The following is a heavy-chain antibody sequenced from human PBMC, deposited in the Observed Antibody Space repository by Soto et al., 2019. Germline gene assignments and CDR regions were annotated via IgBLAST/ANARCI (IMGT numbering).Heavy chain of an antibody. CDR2: INSDGSST. V-gene: IGHV3-74*01. CDR3: ARAGTTGYFDY. D-gene: IGHD3-10*01. Sequence: GGSLRLSCAASGFTFSSYWMHWVRQAPGKGLVWVSRINSDGSSTSDADSVKGRFTISRDNAKNTLYLQMNSLRAEDTAVYYCARAGTTGYFDYWGQGTLVTVSS. J-gene: IGHJ4*02. CDR1: GFTFSSYW.